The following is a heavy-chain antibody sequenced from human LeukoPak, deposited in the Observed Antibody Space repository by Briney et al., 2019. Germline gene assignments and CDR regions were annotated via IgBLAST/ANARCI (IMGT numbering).Heavy chain of an antibody. Sequence: GGSLRLSCTASGFTFSSYAMNWVRQAPGKGLEWVSGIGAGGTFTYYADSVKGRFTISRDKSKNTLYLQMNSLRAEDTAVYYCAKDPVSPTVIPTSFDYWGQGTLVTVSS. V-gene: IGHV3-23*01. CDR3: AKDPVSPTVIPTSFDY. CDR1: GFTFSSYA. J-gene: IGHJ4*02. D-gene: IGHD4-17*01. CDR2: IGAGGTFT.